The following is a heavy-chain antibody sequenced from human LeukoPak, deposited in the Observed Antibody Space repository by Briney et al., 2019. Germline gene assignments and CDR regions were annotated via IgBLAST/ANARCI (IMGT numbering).Heavy chain of an antibody. CDR1: GGSISSYY. D-gene: IGHD5-12*01. V-gene: IGHV4-59*01. CDR2: IYYSGST. J-gene: IGHJ4*02. CDR3: ARAYSSGFDSFDY. Sequence: SETLSLTCTVSGGSISSYYWSWIRQPPGKGLEWIGYIYYSGSTNYNPSLKSRVTISVDTSKNQFSLKLSSVTAADTAVYYCARAYSSGFDSFDYWGQGTLVTVSS.